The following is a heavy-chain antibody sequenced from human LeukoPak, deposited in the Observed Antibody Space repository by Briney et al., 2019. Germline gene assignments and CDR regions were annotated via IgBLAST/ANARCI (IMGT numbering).Heavy chain of an antibody. CDR2: INPNSGGT. J-gene: IGHJ5*02. CDR3: ARVAVPRIEVAGSVSWFDP. V-gene: IGHV1-2*02. D-gene: IGHD6-19*01. CDR1: VYTLTGYY. Sequence: ASVKVSCMASVYTLTGYYRHWVRQAPGQGREGMGWINPNSGGTNYAQKFQGGVTMTRETSISTAYMELSRLRSDDTAVYYCARVAVPRIEVAGSVSWFDPWGQGTLVTVSS.